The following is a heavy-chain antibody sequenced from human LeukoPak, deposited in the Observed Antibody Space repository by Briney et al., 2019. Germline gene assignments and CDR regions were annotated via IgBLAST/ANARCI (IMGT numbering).Heavy chain of an antibody. CDR2: IWYDGSNK. CDR3: AKGSGPLFDY. CDR1: GFTLSSYG. Sequence: PGGSLRLSCAASGFTLSSYGMHWVRQAPGKGLEWVAVIWYDGSNKYYADSVKGRFTISRDNSKNTLYQQMNSLRAEDTAVYYCAKGSGPLFDYWGQGTLVTVSS. V-gene: IGHV3-33*06. D-gene: IGHD6-19*01. J-gene: IGHJ4*02.